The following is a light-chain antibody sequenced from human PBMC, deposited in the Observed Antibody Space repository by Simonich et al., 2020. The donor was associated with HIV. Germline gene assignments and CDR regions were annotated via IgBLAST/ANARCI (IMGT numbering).Light chain of an antibody. Sequence: SYVLTQPPSVSVAPGKTARVTCGGNNIGSKSVHWYQQKPGKAPVLVVYDDSDRPSGIPDRISGSNSGNTATLTSSRGEAGDEADYYCQVWDTNTAHLVFGGGTKLTVL. CDR1: NIGSKS. V-gene: IGLV3-21*03. CDR3: QVWDTNTAHLV. CDR2: DDS. J-gene: IGLJ2*01.